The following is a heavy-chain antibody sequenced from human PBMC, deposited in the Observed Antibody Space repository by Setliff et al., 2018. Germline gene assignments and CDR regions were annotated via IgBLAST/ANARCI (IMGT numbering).Heavy chain of an antibody. Sequence: PGGSLRLSCAASGFTFISYAMHWVRQAPGKGLEYVSAISSNGVRLSYADSVKGRFTISRDNSKNTLSLQMSSLRTEDTAIYFCAGQGPIFGSGLIPGFDQWGQGTMVTVSS. CDR3: AGQGPIFGSGLIPGFDQ. J-gene: IGHJ4*02. CDR2: ISSNGVRL. CDR1: GFTFISYA. D-gene: IGHD3-3*01. V-gene: IGHV3-64*02.